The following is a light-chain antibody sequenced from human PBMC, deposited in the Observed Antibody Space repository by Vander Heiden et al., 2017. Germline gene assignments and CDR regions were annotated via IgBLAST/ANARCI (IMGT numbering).Light chain of an antibody. CDR1: HGIRSY. V-gene: IGKV1-39*01. CDR3: QQSYSTPLFT. J-gene: IGKJ2*01. CDR2: AAS. Sequence: DIQLTQSPSSLSASVGDRVTITCRASHGIRSYLTWYQQKPGKAPNLLIYAASSLQSGVPSRFSGSGSGTDFSLTISSLQPEDFATYYCQQSYSTPLFTFGQGTQLEIK.